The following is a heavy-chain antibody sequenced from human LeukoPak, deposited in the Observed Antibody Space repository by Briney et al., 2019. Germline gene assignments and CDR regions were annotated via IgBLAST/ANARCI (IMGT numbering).Heavy chain of an antibody. CDR3: ASGPHSGSYFFSGSVHRKDY. Sequence: GGSLRLSCAASGFTFSSYSMNWVRQAPGKGLEWVSAISGSGGSTYYADSVKGRFTISRDNAKNSLYLQMNSLRAEDTAVYYCASGPHSGSYFFSGSVHRKDYWGQGTLVTVSS. CDR2: ISGSGGST. D-gene: IGHD1-26*01. V-gene: IGHV3-21*01. J-gene: IGHJ4*02. CDR1: GFTFSSYS.